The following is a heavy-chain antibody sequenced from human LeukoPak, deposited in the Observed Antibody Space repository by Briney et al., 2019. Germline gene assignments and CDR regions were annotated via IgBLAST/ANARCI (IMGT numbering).Heavy chain of an antibody. CDR1: GGSFSGYY. D-gene: IGHD4-17*01. J-gene: IGHJ6*02. CDR2: INHSGST. CDR3: ARDHYGDYLYYYYHGMDG. Sequence: SETLSLTCAVYGGSFSGYYWSWIRQPPGKGLEWIGEINHSGSTNYNPSLKSRVTISVDTSKNQFSLKLSSVTAADTAVYYCARDHYGDYLYYYYHGMDGWGQGTTVTVSS. V-gene: IGHV4-34*01.